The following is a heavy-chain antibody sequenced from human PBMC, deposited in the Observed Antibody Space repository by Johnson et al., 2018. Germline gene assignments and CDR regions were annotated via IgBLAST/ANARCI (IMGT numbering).Heavy chain of an antibody. V-gene: IGHV4-34*01. Sequence: QVQLQQWGAGLLKPSETLSLTCAVYGESFSGYYWTWIRQPPGRGLQWIGEINHRGSSHYNSSLKSRVTISVDTSKNQFSLKLSSVPAADTAIFYFSRGSFGDFWRDLYYSHSDGLEVWGPGTTVTVSS. CDR1: GESFSGYY. CDR2: INHRGSS. J-gene: IGHJ6*02. D-gene: IGHD3-3*01. CDR3: SRGSFGDFWRDLYYSHSDGLEV.